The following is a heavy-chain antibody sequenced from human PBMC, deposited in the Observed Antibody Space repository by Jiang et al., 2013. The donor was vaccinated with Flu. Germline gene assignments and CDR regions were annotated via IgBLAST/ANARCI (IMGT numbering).Heavy chain of an antibody. Sequence: LLKPSETLSLTCAVYGGSFSGYYWSWIRQPPGKGLEWIGEINHSGSTNYNPSLKSRVTISVDTSKNQFSLKLSSVTAADTAVYYCARGQRATYYYAYYGMDVWGQGTTVTVSS. J-gene: IGHJ6*02. V-gene: IGHV4-34*01. CDR1: GGSFSGYY. CDR3: ARGQRATYYYAYYGMDV. D-gene: IGHD6-25*01. CDR2: INHSGST.